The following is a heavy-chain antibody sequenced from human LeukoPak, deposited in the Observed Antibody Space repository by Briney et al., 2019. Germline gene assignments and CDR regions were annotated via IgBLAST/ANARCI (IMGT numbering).Heavy chain of an antibody. D-gene: IGHD6-19*01. CDR1: GFTFSSYG. J-gene: IGHJ1*01. CDR2: IWYDGSNK. CDR3: ARDRSSGWPHEYFQH. V-gene: IGHV3-33*01. Sequence: PGRSLRLSCAASGFTFSSYGMHWVRQAPGKGLEWVAVIWYDGSNKYYADSVKGRFTISRDNSKNTLYLQMNSLRAEDTAVYYCARDRSSGWPHEYFQHWGQGTLVTVSS.